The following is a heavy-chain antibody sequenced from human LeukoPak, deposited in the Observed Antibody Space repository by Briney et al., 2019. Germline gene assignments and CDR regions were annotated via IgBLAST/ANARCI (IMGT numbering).Heavy chain of an antibody. CDR2: IYYSGST. Sequence: SETLSLTCTVSGGSISSSSYYWGWIRQPPGQGLEWIGSIYYSGSTYYNPSLKSRVTISVDTSKNQFSLKLSSVTAADTAVYYCAREAGELPDPNGGLDYWGQGTLVTVSS. J-gene: IGHJ4*02. V-gene: IGHV4-39*07. CDR1: GGSISSSSYY. D-gene: IGHD1-26*01. CDR3: AREAGELPDPNGGLDY.